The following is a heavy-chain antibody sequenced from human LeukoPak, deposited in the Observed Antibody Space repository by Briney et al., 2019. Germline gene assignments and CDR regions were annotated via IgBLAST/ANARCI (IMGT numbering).Heavy chain of an antibody. CDR1: GGSFSGYY. V-gene: IGHV4-34*01. D-gene: IGHD4-11*01. CDR3: ARVDYSNYVRWFDP. J-gene: IGHJ5*02. CDR2: INHSGST. Sequence: SETLSLTCAVYGGSFSGYYWSWIRQPPGKGLEWIGEINHSGSTNYNPSLKSRVTISVDTSKNQFSLKLSSVTAADTAVYYCARVDYSNYVRWFDPWGQGTLVTVSS.